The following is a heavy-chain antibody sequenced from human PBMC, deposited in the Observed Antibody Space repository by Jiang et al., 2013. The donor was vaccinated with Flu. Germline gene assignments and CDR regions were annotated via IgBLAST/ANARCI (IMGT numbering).Heavy chain of an antibody. CDR3: ARSSYYDILTGSGVYFDY. J-gene: IGHJ4*02. Sequence: GSGLVKPSQTLSLTCSVSGGSISSGSYYWSWIRQPAGKGLEWIGRIYTSGSTNYNPSLKSRVTISVDTSKNQFSLKLSSVTAADTAVYYCARSSYYDILTGSGVYFDYWGQGTLVTVSS. CDR1: GGSISSGSYY. CDR2: IYTSGST. V-gene: IGHV4-61*02. D-gene: IGHD3-9*01.